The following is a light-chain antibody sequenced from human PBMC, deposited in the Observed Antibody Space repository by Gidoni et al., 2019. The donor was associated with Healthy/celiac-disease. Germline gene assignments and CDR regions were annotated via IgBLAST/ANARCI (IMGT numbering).Light chain of an antibody. CDR3: QQSYSTPPWT. J-gene: IGKJ1*01. Sequence: DIQMTHSPSSLSASVGDRVTITCRASQSISSSLTWYQQKPGKAPKLLIYAASSLQSGVPSMFSGSGSGTDFILTISSLQPEDFVTYYCQQSYSTPPWTFGQGTKVEIK. CDR1: QSISSS. CDR2: AAS. V-gene: IGKV1-39*01.